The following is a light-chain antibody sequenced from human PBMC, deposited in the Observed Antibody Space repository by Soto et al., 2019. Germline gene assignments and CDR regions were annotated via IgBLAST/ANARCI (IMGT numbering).Light chain of an antibody. V-gene: IGKV3-20*01. J-gene: IGKJ4*01. CDR1: QRVRSSY. Sequence: EIVLTQSPGTLSLSPGERATLSCRASQRVRSSYLAWYQQKPGQAPRLLIYGASTRATGIPDRFSGSGSGTDFTFTISRLESEDFAVYFCQQYGSSPLTFGGGTKVEIK. CDR3: QQYGSSPLT. CDR2: GAS.